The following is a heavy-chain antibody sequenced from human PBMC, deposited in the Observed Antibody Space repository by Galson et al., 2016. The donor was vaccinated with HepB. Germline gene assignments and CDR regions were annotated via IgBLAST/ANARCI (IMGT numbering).Heavy chain of an antibody. CDR1: GGSISNDVW. V-gene: IGHV4-4*02. CDR2: VHHSGTT. CDR3: STSGGSGYYYCIDV. J-gene: IGHJ6*03. Sequence: ETLSLTCAVSGGSISNDVWWTWVRQPPGQGLEWLGEVHHSGTTYYNPSLKSLVTISVDKSNNQFSLNLSSVTAANTAVYYCSTSGGSGYYYCIDVWGKGTTVTVSS. D-gene: IGHD1-26*01.